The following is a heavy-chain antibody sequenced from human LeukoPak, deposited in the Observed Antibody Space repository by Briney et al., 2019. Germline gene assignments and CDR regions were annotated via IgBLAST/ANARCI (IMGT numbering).Heavy chain of an antibody. J-gene: IGHJ3*02. CDR3: ARDKGRYFDWLFDAFDI. CDR2: ISYDGSNK. CDR1: GFTFSSYA. V-gene: IGHV3-30-3*01. Sequence: PGRSLRLSCAASGFTFSSYAMHWVRQAPGKGLEWVAVISYDGSNKYYADSVKGRFTISRDNSKNTLYLQMNSLRAEDTAVYYCARDKGRYFDWLFDAFDIWGQGTMVTVSS. D-gene: IGHD3-9*01.